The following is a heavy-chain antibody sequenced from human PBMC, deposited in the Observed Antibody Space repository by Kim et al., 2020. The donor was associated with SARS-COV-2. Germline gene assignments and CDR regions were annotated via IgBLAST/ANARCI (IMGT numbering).Heavy chain of an antibody. V-gene: IGHV4-39*01. CDR1: GGSISSSSYY. CDR3: ARSTVTTVGVDWFDP. CDR2: IYYSGST. J-gene: IGHJ5*02. Sequence: SETLSLTCTVSGGSISSSSYYWGWIRQPPGKGLEWIGSIYYSGSTYYNPSLKSRVTISVDTSKNQFSLKLRSVTAADTAVYYCARSTVTTVGVDWFDPWGQGTLVTVSS. D-gene: IGHD4-17*01.